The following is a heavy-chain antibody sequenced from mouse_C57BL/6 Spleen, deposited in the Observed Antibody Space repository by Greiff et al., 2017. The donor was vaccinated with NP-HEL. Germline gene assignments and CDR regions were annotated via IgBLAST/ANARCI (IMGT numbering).Heavy chain of an antibody. J-gene: IGHJ4*01. CDR3: ARKTGGGYYPYAMEY. Sequence: VQLQQSGPELVKPGDSVKISCKASGYSFTGYFMNWVMQSPGKSLEWIGRINPYNGDTFYNQKFKGKATLTVDKSSSTAHMELRSLASEDSAVYYCARKTGGGYYPYAMEYWGEGTSVTVSS. D-gene: IGHD2-3*01. CDR1: GYSFTGYF. CDR2: INPYNGDT. V-gene: IGHV1-20*01.